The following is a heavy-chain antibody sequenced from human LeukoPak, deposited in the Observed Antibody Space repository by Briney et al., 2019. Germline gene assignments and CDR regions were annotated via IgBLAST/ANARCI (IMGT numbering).Heavy chain of an antibody. J-gene: IGHJ3*02. V-gene: IGHV2-5*02. D-gene: IGHD3-22*01. Sequence: SGPTLVKPTQTLTLTCTFSGFSLSTSGVGVGWIRQPPGKALEWLALIYWDDDKPYSPSLKSRLTITKDTSKNQVVLTMTSMDPVDTATYYCAHRAYYYDSSTYYPDAFDIWGQGTMVTVSS. CDR1: GFSLSTSGVG. CDR2: IYWDDDK. CDR3: AHRAYYYDSSTYYPDAFDI.